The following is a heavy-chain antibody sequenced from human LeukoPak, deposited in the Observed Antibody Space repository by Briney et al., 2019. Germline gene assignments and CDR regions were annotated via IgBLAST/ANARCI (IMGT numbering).Heavy chain of an antibody. D-gene: IGHD2-21*02. CDR3: AKDEVTSGGGLAS. Sequence: GGSLRLSCAASGFSVSGTHMSWVRQCPGEGLGWVAATFTGGTTYYTDAVTGRFTVSRDTSRNILFLHMDSLRAEDTAVYYCAKDEVTSGGGLASWGQGTLVIVSS. CDR1: GFSVSGTH. J-gene: IGHJ5*02. V-gene: IGHV3-53*01. CDR2: TFTGGTT.